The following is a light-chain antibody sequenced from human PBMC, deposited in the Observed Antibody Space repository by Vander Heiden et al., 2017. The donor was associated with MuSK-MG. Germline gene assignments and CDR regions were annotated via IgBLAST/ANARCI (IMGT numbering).Light chain of an antibody. V-gene: IGLV3-19*01. CDR3: NSRDSSGNHPVV. CDR1: SLRSYY. Sequence: SSELTQDPAVSVALGQTVRITCQGDSLRSYYASWYQQKPGQAPVLVIYGKNNRHSGIPDRRSGSSSGNTASLTITGAQAEEEADYYCNSRDSSGNHPVVFGGGTKLTVL. J-gene: IGLJ2*01. CDR2: GKN.